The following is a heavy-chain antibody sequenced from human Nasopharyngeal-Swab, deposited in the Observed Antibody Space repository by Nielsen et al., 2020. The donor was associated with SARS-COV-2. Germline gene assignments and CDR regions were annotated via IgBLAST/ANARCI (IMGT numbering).Heavy chain of an antibody. V-gene: IGHV3-21*01. CDR3: AREDDFWSGSIDYYYYYYMDV. D-gene: IGHD3-3*01. CDR2: ISSSSSYI. J-gene: IGHJ6*03. Sequence: WIRQPPGKGLEWVSSISSSSSYIYYADSVKGRFTISRDNAKNSLYLQMNSLRAEDTAVYYCAREDDFWSGSIDYYYYYYMDVWGKGTTVTVSS.